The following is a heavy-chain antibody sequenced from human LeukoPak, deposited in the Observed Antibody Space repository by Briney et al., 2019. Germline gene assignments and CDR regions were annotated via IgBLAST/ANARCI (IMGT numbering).Heavy chain of an antibody. Sequence: SETLSLTCAVYGGSFSGYYWSWIRQPPGKGLEWIGEINHSGSTNYNPSLKSRVTISVDTSKNQFSLKLSSVTAADTAVYYCARGPRADYETNWFDPWGQGTLVTVPS. CDR1: GGSFSGYY. V-gene: IGHV4-34*01. CDR3: ARGPRADYETNWFDP. J-gene: IGHJ5*02. CDR2: INHSGST. D-gene: IGHD4-17*01.